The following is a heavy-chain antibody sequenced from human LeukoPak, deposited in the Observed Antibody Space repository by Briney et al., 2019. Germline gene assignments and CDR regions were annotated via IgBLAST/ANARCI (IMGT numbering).Heavy chain of an antibody. CDR2: IYYSGST. D-gene: IGHD2-2*01. Sequence: SETLSLTCTVSGGAISSYYWSWIRQPPGKGLEWIGYIYYSGSTNYNPSLKSRVTISVDTSKNQFSLKLSSVTAADTAVYYCARAVVVPAARGSGWFDPWGQGTLVTVSS. CDR3: ARAVVVPAARGSGWFDP. CDR1: GGAISSYY. V-gene: IGHV4-59*12. J-gene: IGHJ5*02.